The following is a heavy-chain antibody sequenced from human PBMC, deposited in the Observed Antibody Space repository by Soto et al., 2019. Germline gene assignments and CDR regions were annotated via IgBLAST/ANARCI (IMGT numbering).Heavy chain of an antibody. CDR1: GYSFTSYW. D-gene: IGHD2-2*01. CDR2: TYPGDSDT. V-gene: IGHV5-51*01. CDR3: ARGYCSSTSCYGGNAFDI. J-gene: IGHJ3*02. Sequence: PGESLKISCKGSGYSFTSYWIGWVRQMPGKGLEWMGITYPGDSDTRYSPSFQGQVTISADKSISTAYLQWSSLKASDTAMYYCARGYCSSTSCYGGNAFDIWGQGTMVTVSS.